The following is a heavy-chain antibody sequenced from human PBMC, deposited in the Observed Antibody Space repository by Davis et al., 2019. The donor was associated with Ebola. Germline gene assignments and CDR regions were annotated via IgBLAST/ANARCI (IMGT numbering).Heavy chain of an antibody. CDR3: AKRRTSVDC. CDR1: DYSISSGYY. CDR2: IYHSGNT. V-gene: IGHV4-38-2*02. J-gene: IGHJ4*02. Sequence: SETLSLTCTVSDYSISSGYYWGWIRQPPGKGLGWIGTIYHSGNTNYNPSLKSRVTISIDSSQNQFSLKLSSVTAADTAVYYCAKRRTSVDCWGQGTLVTVSS.